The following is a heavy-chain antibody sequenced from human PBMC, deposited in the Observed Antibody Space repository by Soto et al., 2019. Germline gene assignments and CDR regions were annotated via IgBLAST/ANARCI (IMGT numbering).Heavy chain of an antibody. CDR3: ARDKITGLFDY. D-gene: IGHD2-8*02. V-gene: IGHV4-34*01. J-gene: IGHJ4*02. CDR2: INHSGST. CDR1: GGSFSDYI. Sequence: PSETLSLTCAVYGGSFSDYIWTWIRQTPGKGLEWIGQINHSGSTNYNPSLKSRVTISVDTSNSQFSLKLTSVTAADTAVYYCARDKITGLFDYWGQGTLVTVSS.